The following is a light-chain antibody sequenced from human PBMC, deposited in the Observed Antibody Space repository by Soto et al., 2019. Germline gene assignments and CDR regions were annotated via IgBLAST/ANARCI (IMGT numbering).Light chain of an antibody. J-gene: IGLJ1*01. CDR1: TNDIGTYNY. Sequence: QSALTQPASVSGSPGQSITISCSGTTNDIGTYNYVSWYQHHPGKAPKLIIYEVTNRPSGVSNRFSGSKSGDTASLTISGLRAEDEADYYCSSYTSSTDYVFGTGTKLTVL. CDR2: EVT. CDR3: SSYTSSTDYV. V-gene: IGLV2-14*01.